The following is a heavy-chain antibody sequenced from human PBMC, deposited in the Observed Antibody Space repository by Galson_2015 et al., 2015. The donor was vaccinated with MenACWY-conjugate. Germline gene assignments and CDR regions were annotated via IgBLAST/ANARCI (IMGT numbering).Heavy chain of an antibody. D-gene: IGHD3-10*01. CDR1: GFTFSSYA. V-gene: IGHV3-23*01. CDR2: ITDTDYA. J-gene: IGHJ4*02. CDR3: AKDDLGSGPED. Sequence: SLRLSCAASGFTFSSYAMNWVRQAPGKGLEWVSSITDTDYARYADSVKGRFTISRDNSKNTLYLQMDTLRADDTAVYYCAKDDLGSGPEDWGQGTLVTVSS.